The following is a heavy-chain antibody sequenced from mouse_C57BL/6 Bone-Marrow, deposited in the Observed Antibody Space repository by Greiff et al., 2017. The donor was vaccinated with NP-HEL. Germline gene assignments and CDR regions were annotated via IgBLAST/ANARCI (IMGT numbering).Heavy chain of an antibody. CDR3: ARRYAMDY. CDR1: GFTFSDYY. CDR2: ISNGGGST. V-gene: IGHV5-12*01. Sequence: DVMLVESGGGLVQPGGSLKLSCAASGFTFSDYYMYWVRQTPEKRLEWVAYISNGGGSTYYPDTVKGRFPISRDNAKNTLYLQMSRLKSEDTAMYYCARRYAMDYWGQGTSVTVSS. J-gene: IGHJ4*01.